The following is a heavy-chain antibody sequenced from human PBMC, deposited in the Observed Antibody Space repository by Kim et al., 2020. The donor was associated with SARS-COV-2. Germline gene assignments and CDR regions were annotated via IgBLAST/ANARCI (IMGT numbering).Heavy chain of an antibody. V-gene: IGHV1-18*04. CDR2: ISAYNGNT. CDR3: ARDLITMVRGAGFDP. Sequence: ASVKVSCKASGYTFTSYGISWVRQAPGQGLEWMGWISAYNGNTNYAQKLQGRVTMTTDTSTSTAYMELRSLRSDDTAVYYCARDLITMVRGAGFDPWGQGTLVTVSS. CDR1: GYTFTSYG. J-gene: IGHJ5*02. D-gene: IGHD3-10*01.